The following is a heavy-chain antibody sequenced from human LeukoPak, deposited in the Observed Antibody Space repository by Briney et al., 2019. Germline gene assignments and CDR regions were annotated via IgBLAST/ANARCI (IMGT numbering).Heavy chain of an antibody. V-gene: IGHV1-18*01. CDR3: ARSSGWSPY. D-gene: IGHD6-19*01. Sequence: ASVKVSCKASGYTFSSYGISWVRQAPGQGLEWMGWISGYNGHTKYAQKVQGRVTMTIDTSTGTVYMELRSLRSDDTAVYYCARSSGWSPYWGQGTLVTVSS. J-gene: IGHJ4*02. CDR2: ISGYNGHT. CDR1: GYTFSSYG.